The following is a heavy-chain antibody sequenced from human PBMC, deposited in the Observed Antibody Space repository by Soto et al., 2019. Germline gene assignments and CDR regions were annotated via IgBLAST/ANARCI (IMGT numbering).Heavy chain of an antibody. CDR1: GGSISSYY. V-gene: IGHV4-59*01. J-gene: IGHJ2*01. Sequence: QVQLQESGPGLVKPSETLSLTCTVSGGSISSYYWTWIRQAPGRGLAWIGYVYYSGTTNYNPSLTSQLTIAVATSQDQFSPKLSPLTAADTAVYYFAIGAGTAMALCYFALWGPGSGATVSS. CDR2: VYYSGTT. D-gene: IGHD2-21*02. CDR3: AIGAGTAMALCYFAL.